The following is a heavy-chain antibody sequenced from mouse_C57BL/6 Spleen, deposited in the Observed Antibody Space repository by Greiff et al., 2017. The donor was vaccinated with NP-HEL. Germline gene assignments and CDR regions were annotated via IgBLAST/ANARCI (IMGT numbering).Heavy chain of an antibody. CDR3: ARHYVSTLWYFDV. D-gene: IGHD1-1*01. V-gene: IGHV5-9*01. J-gene: IGHJ1*03. Sequence: EVQLVESGGGLVKPGGSLKLSCAASGFTFSSYTMSWVRQTPEKRLEWVATISGGGGNNYYPASVKGRFTISRDNAKNTLYRKMSSLRSEDTALYYCARHYVSTLWYFDVWGTGTTVTVSS. CDR1: GFTFSSYT. CDR2: ISGGGGNN.